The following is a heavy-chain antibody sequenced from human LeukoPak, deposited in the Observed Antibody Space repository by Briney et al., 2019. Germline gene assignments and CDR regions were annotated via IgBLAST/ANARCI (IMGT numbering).Heavy chain of an antibody. V-gene: IGHV4-39*01. J-gene: IGHJ4*02. CDR2: IYYSGST. D-gene: IGHD3-22*01. CDR3: ARITYYYDSSGYYWEHYFDY. CDR1: SASITSSPYF. Sequence: SETLSLTCTVSSASITSSPYFWGWIRQSPGKGLEWIGSIYYSGSTYYNPSLKSRVTISVDTSKNQFSLKLSSVTAADTAVYYCARITYYYDSSGYYWEHYFDYWGQGTLVTVSS.